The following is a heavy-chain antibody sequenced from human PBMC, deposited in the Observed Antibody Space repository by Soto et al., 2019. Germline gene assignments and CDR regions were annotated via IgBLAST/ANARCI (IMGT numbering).Heavy chain of an antibody. D-gene: IGHD2-8*01. J-gene: IGHJ4*02. CDR1: GFTFSSYA. CDR3: AKDRDRMIGGYCTNGVCYIY. Sequence: GGSLRLSCAASGFTFSSYAMSWVRQAPGKGLEWVSAISGSGGSTYYADSVKGRFTISRDNSKNTLYLQMNSLRAEDTAVYYCAKDRDRMIGGYCTNGVCYIYWGQGTLVTVSS. CDR2: ISGSGGST. V-gene: IGHV3-23*01.